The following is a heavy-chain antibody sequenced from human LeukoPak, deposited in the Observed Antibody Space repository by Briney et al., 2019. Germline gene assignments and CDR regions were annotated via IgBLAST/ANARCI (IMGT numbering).Heavy chain of an antibody. Sequence: PSETLSLTCTVSGGSISSSSYYWGWIRQPPGKGLEWIGSIYYSGSTYYNPSLKSRVTISVDTSKNQFSLKLSSATAADTAVYYCARGPYFWSGYYDYWGQGTLVTVSS. CDR2: IYYSGST. V-gene: IGHV4-39*07. J-gene: IGHJ4*02. D-gene: IGHD3-3*01. CDR1: GGSISSSSYY. CDR3: ARGPYFWSGYYDY.